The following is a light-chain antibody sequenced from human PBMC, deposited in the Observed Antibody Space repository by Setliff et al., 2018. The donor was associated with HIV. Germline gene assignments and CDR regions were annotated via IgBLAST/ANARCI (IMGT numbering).Light chain of an antibody. CDR2: YDS. CDR1: NIGSKI. Sequence: SYELTQPPSMSVAPGKTARITCGGDNIGSKIVHWYQQKPGQAPVLVMSYDSDRPSGIPERFSGSNSGITATLTISRVEAEDEADYYCQVWESSSDHPGVFGTGTKVTVL. V-gene: IGLV3-21*01. CDR3: QVWESSSDHPGV. J-gene: IGLJ1*01.